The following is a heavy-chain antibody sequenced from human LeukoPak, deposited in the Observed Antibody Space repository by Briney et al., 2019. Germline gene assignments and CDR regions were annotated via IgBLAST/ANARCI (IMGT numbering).Heavy chain of an antibody. V-gene: IGHV4-39*07. J-gene: IGHJ4*02. CDR3: AREVSKIYCGGDCFN. D-gene: IGHD2-21*02. Sequence: IYYSGSTYYNPSLKSRVTISVDTSKNQFSLKLSSVTAADTAVYYCAREVSKIYCGGDCFNWGQGTLVTVSS. CDR2: IYYSGST.